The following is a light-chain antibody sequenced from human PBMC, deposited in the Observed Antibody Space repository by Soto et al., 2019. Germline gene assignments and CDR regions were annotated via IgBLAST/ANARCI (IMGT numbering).Light chain of an antibody. Sequence: EIVLTQSPGTLSLSPGERATLSCRASQSVSSSYLAWYQHKPGQAPRLLIYGASSRATGIPDRFSGSGSGTDFTLTISRLEPVDFAVYYCQQYGSSPHTFGQGTKLEIK. CDR1: QSVSSSY. CDR3: QQYGSSPHT. CDR2: GAS. V-gene: IGKV3-20*01. J-gene: IGKJ2*01.